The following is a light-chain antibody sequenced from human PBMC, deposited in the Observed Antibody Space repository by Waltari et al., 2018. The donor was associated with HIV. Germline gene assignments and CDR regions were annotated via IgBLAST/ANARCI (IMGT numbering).Light chain of an antibody. J-gene: IGLJ3*02. CDR2: YKSDSDK. V-gene: IGLV5-45*02. CDR1: SGVNDRSYR. CDR3: MLWHSSSWV. Sequence: QAVLTQPSSLSASPGASASLTCTFRSGVNDRSYRVYWYQQKPGSPPQYLLRYKSDSDKQQGSGVPSRFSGSKDASANAAILVISGLQPEDEADYYCMLWHSSSWVFGGGTKLTVL.